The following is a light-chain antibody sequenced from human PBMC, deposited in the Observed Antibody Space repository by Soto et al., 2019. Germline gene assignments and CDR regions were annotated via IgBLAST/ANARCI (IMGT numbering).Light chain of an antibody. V-gene: IGKV1-39*01. Sequence: DIQMTQSPSSLSASVGDRVTITCRASQSISSYLNWYQQKPGKAPKLLIYAAFSLQSGVPSRFSGSGSRTDFTLTISSLQPEDFATYYCQQSYSTQLYTFGQGTKLEIK. J-gene: IGKJ2*01. CDR2: AAF. CDR3: QQSYSTQLYT. CDR1: QSISSY.